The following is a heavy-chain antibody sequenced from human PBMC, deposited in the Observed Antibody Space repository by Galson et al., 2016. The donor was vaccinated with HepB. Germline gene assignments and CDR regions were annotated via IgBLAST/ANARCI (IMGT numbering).Heavy chain of an antibody. J-gene: IGHJ4*02. CDR3: ARDDTKKTSRWYGPFAF. CDR2: IIPLFGTA. D-gene: IGHD4-17*01. Sequence: NWVRHAPGQGLEWMGGIIPLFGTANYARNFQGRVAISADISTSTAYMELSSLRSEDTAVYYCARDDTKKTSRWYGPFAFWGQGTLVTVSS. V-gene: IGHV1-69*06.